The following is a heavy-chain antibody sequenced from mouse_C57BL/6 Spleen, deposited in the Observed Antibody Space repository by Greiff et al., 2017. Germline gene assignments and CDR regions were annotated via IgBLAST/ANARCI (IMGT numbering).Heavy chain of an antibody. V-gene: IGHV1-26*01. D-gene: IGHD1-1*01. CDR1: GYTFTDYY. CDR2: INPNNGGT. J-gene: IGHJ1*03. Sequence: VQLQQSGPELVKPGASVKISCKASGYTFTDYYMNWVKQSHGKSLEWIGDINPNNGGTNYNQKFKGKATLTVDKSSSTAYMELRSLTSEDSAVYYCAISYDYGKSYDWYFDVWGTGTTVTVSS. CDR3: AISYDYGKSYDWYFDV.